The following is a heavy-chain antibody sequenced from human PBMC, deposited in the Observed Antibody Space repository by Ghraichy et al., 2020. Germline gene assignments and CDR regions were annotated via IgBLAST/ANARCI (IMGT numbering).Heavy chain of an antibody. CDR1: GYTFTGYY. Sequence: ASVKVSCKASGYTFTGYYMHWVRQAPGQGLEWMGWINPNSGGTNYAQKFQGRVTMTRDTSISTAYMELSRLRSDDTAVYYCARFGVGLRFLEWLFQGGGLDYGMDVWGQGTTVTVSS. V-gene: IGHV1-2*02. D-gene: IGHD3-3*01. CDR3: ARFGVGLRFLEWLFQGGGLDYGMDV. J-gene: IGHJ6*02. CDR2: INPNSGGT.